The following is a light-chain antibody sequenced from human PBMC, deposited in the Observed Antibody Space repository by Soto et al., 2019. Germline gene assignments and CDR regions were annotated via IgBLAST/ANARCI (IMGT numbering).Light chain of an antibody. J-gene: IGKJ2*01. CDR3: QQYGKPPPYT. CDR2: GAS. V-gene: IGKV3-20*01. CDR1: QKIRSDY. Sequence: EIVLTQSPGTLSLSPGERATLSCRASQKIRSDYLAWFQQRPGLAPSLLIYGASKRASGIPDRFTGSGSGTDFVLTINRLEPEDFAVYYCQQYGKPPPYTFGQGTKLEI.